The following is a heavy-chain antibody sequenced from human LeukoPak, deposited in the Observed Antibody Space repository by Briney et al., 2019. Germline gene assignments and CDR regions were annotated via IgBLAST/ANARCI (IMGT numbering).Heavy chain of an antibody. CDR2: IYYSGST. J-gene: IGHJ6*03. CDR3: ARRDSSSWYSAYMDV. CDR1: GDSISSSNFY. V-gene: IGHV4-39*01. D-gene: IGHD6-13*01. Sequence: SETLSLTCSVSGDSISSSNFYWGWIRQPPGKGLEWIGSIYYSGSTYYNPSLKSRVTISVDTSKNQFSLKLSSVTAADTAVYYCARRDSSSWYSAYMDVWGKGTTVTVSS.